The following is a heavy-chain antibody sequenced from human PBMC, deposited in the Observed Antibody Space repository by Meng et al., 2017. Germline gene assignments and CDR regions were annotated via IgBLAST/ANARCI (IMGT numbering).Heavy chain of an antibody. V-gene: IGHV3-7*01. J-gene: IGHJ4*02. D-gene: IGHD3-16*02. Sequence: GESLKISCAASGFTFSSYWMTWVRQAPGKGLEWVANIKEDGSEKFYVDSVKGRFTISRDNAKNSLYLQMNSLRAEDTAVYYCASARYDYVWGSYRYRVLDYWGQGTLVT. CDR3: ASARYDYVWGSYRYRVLDY. CDR2: IKEDGSEK. CDR1: GFTFSSYW.